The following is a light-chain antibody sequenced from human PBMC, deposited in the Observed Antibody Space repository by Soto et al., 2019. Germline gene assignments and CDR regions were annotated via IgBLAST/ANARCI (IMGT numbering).Light chain of an antibody. CDR1: QSVSASY. CDR3: QHYGTSAL. V-gene: IGKV3-20*01. Sequence: EIVLTQSPGTLSLSPGERATLSCRASQSVSASYLAWYQQKPGQAPRLLIYASSRATGIPDRFSGSGSGTDFTLTISRLEPDDFAVYYCQHYGTSALFGPGTKVDIK. CDR2: AS. J-gene: IGKJ3*01.